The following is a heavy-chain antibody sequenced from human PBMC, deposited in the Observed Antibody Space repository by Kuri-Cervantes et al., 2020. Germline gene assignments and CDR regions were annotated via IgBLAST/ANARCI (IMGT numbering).Heavy chain of an antibody. D-gene: IGHD6-19*01. CDR2: IYYSGGT. CDR1: GGSISSSSYY. J-gene: IGHJ6*02. Sequence: SETLSLTCTVSGGSISSSSYYWGWIRQPPGKGLEWIGSIYYSGGTYYNPSLKSRVTISVDTSKNQFSLKLSSVTAADTAVYYCARDRWGAVAGTPGFDYGMDVWGQGTTVTVSS. V-gene: IGHV4-39*07. CDR3: ARDRWGAVAGTPGFDYGMDV.